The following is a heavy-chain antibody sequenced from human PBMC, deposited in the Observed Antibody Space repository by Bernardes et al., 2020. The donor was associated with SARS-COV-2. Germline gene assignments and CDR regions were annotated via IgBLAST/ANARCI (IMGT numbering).Heavy chain of an antibody. Sequence: SETLSLTCTGSGGSLRGNYWAWIRQPPGKGVEWIGEVDHSGDTSYNASLKSRVIISAATSENQFSLRMTSVTAADTAMYYCARVSMKYQLPRHFDLWGQGTLVTVSS. CDR3: ARVSMKYQLPRHFDL. V-gene: IGHV4-34*01. CDR2: VDHSGDT. D-gene: IGHD2-2*01. J-gene: IGHJ4*02. CDR1: GGSLRGNY.